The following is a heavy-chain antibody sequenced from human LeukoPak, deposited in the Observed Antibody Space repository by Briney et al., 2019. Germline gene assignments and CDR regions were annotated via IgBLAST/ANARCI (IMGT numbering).Heavy chain of an antibody. CDR3: ARDGDGSSRYFHH. V-gene: IGHV1-18*04. CDR1: AYRFTSYG. Sequence: GASVKVSYKASAYRFTSYGINWVRQAPGQGLEWMGWISPYNGHTNYAQKFQGRVTMTTDTSTTTASMEVRSLRSDDTAVYYCARDGDGSSRYFHHWGRGTLVTVSS. CDR2: ISPYNGHT. J-gene: IGHJ1*01. D-gene: IGHD6-6*01.